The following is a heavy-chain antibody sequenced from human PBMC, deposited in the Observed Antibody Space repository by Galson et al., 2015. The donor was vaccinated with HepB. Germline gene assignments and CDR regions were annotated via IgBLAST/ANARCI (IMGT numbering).Heavy chain of an antibody. CDR2: ISFDGRIK. Sequence: SLRLSCAVSGFIFSTYALHWVRQAPNRGLEWVATISFDGRIKFYADSVKGRFTISRDNSKNTVYLQMNSLRLEDTALYYCPRGVPVGFRGGPSYYFDYWGQGTLVTVSS. CDR3: PRGVPVGFRGGPSYYFDY. V-gene: IGHV3-30*04. CDR1: GFIFSTYA. J-gene: IGHJ4*02. D-gene: IGHD3-10*01.